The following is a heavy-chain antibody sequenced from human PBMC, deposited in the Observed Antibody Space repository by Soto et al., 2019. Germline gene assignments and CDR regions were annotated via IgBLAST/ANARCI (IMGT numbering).Heavy chain of an antibody. V-gene: IGHV3-23*03. CDR3: AKLLYLGDPGFFVDS. J-gene: IGHJ4*02. D-gene: IGHD3-10*01. Sequence: GGSLRLSCAASGFTFRSYYMAWVRQAPGKGLEWISSIQNVGGTTYYADSVKGRFTISRDNSKETLNLQMNRLKVEDTAVYYCAKLLYLGDPGFFVDSWGQGTLVTVSS. CDR1: GFTFRSYY. CDR2: IQNVGGTT.